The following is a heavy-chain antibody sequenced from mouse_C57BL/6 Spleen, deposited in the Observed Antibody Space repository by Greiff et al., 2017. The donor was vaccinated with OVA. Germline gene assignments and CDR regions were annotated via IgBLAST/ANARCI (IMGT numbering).Heavy chain of an antibody. CDR3: SRSGIFYDCDGIYYSAMDY. Sequence: VQLQQSGAELVKPGASVKISCKASGYAFSSYWMNWVKQRPGKGLEWIGQIYPGDGDTNYNGKFKGKATLTADKSSSTAYMQLSSLTSEDSAVYFCSRSGIFYDCDGIYYSAMDYWGQGTSVTVSS. V-gene: IGHV1-80*01. CDR1: GYAFSSYW. D-gene: IGHD2-4*01. CDR2: IYPGDGDT. J-gene: IGHJ4*01.